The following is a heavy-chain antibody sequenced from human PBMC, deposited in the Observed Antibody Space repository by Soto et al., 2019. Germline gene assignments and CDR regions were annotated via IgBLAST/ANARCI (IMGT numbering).Heavy chain of an antibody. CDR3: AREGVAPYYYYGMDV. CDR1: GYTFTTFG. D-gene: IGHD2-15*01. V-gene: IGHV1-18*01. Sequence: QVQLVQSGVEVKKSGASVKVSCKASGYTFTTFGISWVRQAPGQGLEWMGWISTYNGDTNYAQKFQDRVTMTTDTSTNTVYMELRSLRSDDTAVYYCAREGVAPYYYYGMDVWGQGTTVTVSS. J-gene: IGHJ6*02. CDR2: ISTYNGDT.